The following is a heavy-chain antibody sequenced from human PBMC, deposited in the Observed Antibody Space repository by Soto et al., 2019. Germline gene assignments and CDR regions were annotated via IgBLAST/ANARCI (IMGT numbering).Heavy chain of an antibody. Sequence: LSLACTVSGGSISSSSYYWGWIRQPPGKGLEWIATINYSGRTNYSPSLESRVTIYVDTSRDQFSLKLTSVTAADTAVYYCARLPRTTTSGSGTDFWGQGTLVTVSS. J-gene: IGHJ4*02. CDR1: GGSISSSSYY. V-gene: IGHV4-39*01. CDR3: ARLPRTTTSGSGTDF. CDR2: INYSGRT. D-gene: IGHD3-10*01.